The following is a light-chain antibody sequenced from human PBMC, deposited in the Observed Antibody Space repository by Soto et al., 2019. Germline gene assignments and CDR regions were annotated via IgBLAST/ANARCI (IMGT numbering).Light chain of an antibody. CDR3: QQYNSFFIT. V-gene: IGKV3-20*01. CDR1: QSVSSSY. CDR2: RTS. Sequence: EIVLTQSPGTLSLSPGERATLSCRASQSVSSSYLAWYQQKPGQAPRLIMFRTSTRATGVPARFSGSGSGTDFTLTISSLQPDDSATYYCQQYNSFFITFGQGTRLEI. J-gene: IGKJ5*01.